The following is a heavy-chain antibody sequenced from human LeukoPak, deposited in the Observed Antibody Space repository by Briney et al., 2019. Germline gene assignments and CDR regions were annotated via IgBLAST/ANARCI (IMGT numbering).Heavy chain of an antibody. V-gene: IGHV4-39*01. CDR3: ARKYPDHWFDP. J-gene: IGHJ5*02. D-gene: IGHD6-6*01. CDR2: IYYSGST. CDR1: GGSISSSSYY. Sequence: SETLSLTCTVSGGSISSSSYYWGWIRQPPGKGLEWIGSIYYSGSTYYNPSLKSRVTISVDTSKNQFSLKLSSVTAADTAVYYCARKYPDHWFDPWGQGTLVTVSS.